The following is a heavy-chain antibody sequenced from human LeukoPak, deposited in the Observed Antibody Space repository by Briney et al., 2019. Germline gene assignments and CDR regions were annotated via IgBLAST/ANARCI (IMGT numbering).Heavy chain of an antibody. CDR1: GGTYSSYG. CDR2: IIPIFGTA. V-gene: IGHV1-69*05. D-gene: IGHD3-22*01. J-gene: IGHJ5*02. CDR3: ARARSPSSGYLLRDHNWFDP. Sequence: SVKVSCKASGGTYSSYGISWVRQAPGQGLEWMGGIIPIFGTANYAQKFQGRVTITTDESTSTAYMELSSLRSEDTAVYYCARARSPSSGYLLRDHNWFDPWGQGTLVTVSS.